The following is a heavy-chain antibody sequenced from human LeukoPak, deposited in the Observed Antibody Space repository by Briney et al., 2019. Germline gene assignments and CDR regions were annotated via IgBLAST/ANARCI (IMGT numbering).Heavy chain of an antibody. Sequence: ASVKVSCKASGYSFTGYYLHWVRQAPGQGLEWMGWINPNTGGTNYAQKFQGGVTMTRDTSISTAYMELSRLRSDDTAVYYCARSGAVNYYYYYMDVWGKGTTVTVSS. CDR1: GYSFTGYY. D-gene: IGHD4-11*01. J-gene: IGHJ6*03. CDR3: ARSGAVNYYYYYMDV. CDR2: INPNTGGT. V-gene: IGHV1-2*02.